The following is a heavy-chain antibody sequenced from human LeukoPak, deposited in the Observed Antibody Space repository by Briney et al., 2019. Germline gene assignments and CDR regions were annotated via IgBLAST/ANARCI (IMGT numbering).Heavy chain of an antibody. V-gene: IGHV3-53*01. CDR2: IYSGGST. J-gene: IGHJ4*02. D-gene: IGHD3-10*01. Sequence: GGSLRLSCAASGFTVSSNYMSWVRQAPGKGLEWVSVIYSGGSTYYADSVKGRFTISRDNSKNTLYLQMNSLRAEDTAVYYCAREAYGSGVGYFDYWGQGTLVTVSS. CDR1: GFTVSSNY. CDR3: AREAYGSGVGYFDY.